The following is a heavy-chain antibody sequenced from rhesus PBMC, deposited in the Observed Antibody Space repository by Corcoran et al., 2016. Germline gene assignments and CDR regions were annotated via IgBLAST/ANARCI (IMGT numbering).Heavy chain of an antibody. CDR3: ARTSIAAAGKDDY. J-gene: IGHJ4*01. Sequence: QVQLQESGPGVVKPSETLSLTCAVSGGSISDSYRWSWIRQPPGKGLEWIGYIYGSSTSTNYNPPLKIRVTLSKDTSKNQFSLELSSVTAADTAVYYCARTSIAAAGKDDYWGQGVLVTVSS. D-gene: IGHD6-25*01. CDR2: IYGSSTST. V-gene: IGHV4S10*01. CDR1: GGSISDSYR.